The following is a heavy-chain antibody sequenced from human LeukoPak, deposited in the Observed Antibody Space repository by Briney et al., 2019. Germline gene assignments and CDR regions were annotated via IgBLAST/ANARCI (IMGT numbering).Heavy chain of an antibody. J-gene: IGHJ3*01. CDR3: GKRDSSV. CDR1: GFTFSNYA. V-gene: IGHV3-23*01. D-gene: IGHD6-6*01. CDR2: ISDTGGST. Sequence: AGGSLRLSCAASGFTFSNYAMSWVRQAPGKGLEWVSSISDTGGSTYYADSVKGRFTISRDNSNNTLSLQMSSLRVEDTAIYYCGKRDSSVGGQGTMVTVYS.